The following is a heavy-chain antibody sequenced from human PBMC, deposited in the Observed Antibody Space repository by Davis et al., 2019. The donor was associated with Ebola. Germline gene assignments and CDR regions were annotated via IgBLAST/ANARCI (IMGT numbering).Heavy chain of an antibody. CDR2: ISAYNGNT. V-gene: IGHV1-18*01. CDR1: GYTFTSYA. J-gene: IGHJ6*02. CDR3: ARTWGGDRFLGYYYGMDV. D-gene: IGHD3-3*01. Sequence: ASVKVSCKASGYTFTSYAMHWVRQAPGQGLEWMGWISAYNGNTNYAQKLQGRVTMTTDTSTSTAYMELRSLRSDDTAVYYCARTWGGDRFLGYYYGMDVWGQGTTVTVSS.